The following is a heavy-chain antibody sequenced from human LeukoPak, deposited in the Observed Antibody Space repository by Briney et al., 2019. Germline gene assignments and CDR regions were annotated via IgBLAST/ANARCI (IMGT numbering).Heavy chain of an antibody. Sequence: GRSLRLSCAASGFRFGSHAVRWVRQAPGKGLEWLAQIWYDGSNKYYVESVKGRFTTSRDNSKNTVYLQMNSLRAEDTAVCFCARDGQQLAPYAMDVWGQGTTVTVSS. CDR3: ARDGQQLAPYAMDV. J-gene: IGHJ6*02. CDR2: IWYDGSNK. CDR1: GFRFGSHA. D-gene: IGHD6-13*01. V-gene: IGHV3-33*01.